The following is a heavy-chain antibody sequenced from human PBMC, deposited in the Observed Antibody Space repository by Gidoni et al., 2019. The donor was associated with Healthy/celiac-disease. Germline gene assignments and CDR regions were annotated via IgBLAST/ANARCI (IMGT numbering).Heavy chain of an antibody. V-gene: IGHV3-23*01. CDR3: AKDPGSVTVAGSGGDY. Sequence: EVQLLESGGGLVQPGGSLRLSCTASGFTFSSYAMSWVRQAPGKGLEWVSAISGSGGSTYYADSVKGRFTISRDNSKNTLYLQMNSLRAEDTAVYYCAKDPGSVTVAGSGGDYWGQGTLVTVSS. D-gene: IGHD6-19*01. CDR1: GFTFSSYA. CDR2: ISGSGGST. J-gene: IGHJ4*02.